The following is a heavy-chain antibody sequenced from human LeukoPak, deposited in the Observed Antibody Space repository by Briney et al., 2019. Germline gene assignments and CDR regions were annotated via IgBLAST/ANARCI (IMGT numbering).Heavy chain of an antibody. D-gene: IGHD5-12*01. CDR1: GDSVNRGGYY. Sequence: SQTLSLTCTVSGDSVNRGGYYWSWIRQRPGKGLGWIGYVFYTGTTYYNPSLKSRLTISVDTSKNQFSLHLSSVTAADTAVYFCARAFSDYETRGDFDYWGRGTLVTVSS. V-gene: IGHV4-31*03. J-gene: IGHJ4*02. CDR2: VFYTGTT. CDR3: ARAFSDYETRGDFDY.